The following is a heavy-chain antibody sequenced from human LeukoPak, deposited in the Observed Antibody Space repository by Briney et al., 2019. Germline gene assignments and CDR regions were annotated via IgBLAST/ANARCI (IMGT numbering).Heavy chain of an antibody. CDR1: GGSFSGYY. CDR2: INHSGST. D-gene: IGHD5-18*01. Sequence: SETLSLTCAVYGGSFSGYYWSWIRQPPGKGLEWIGEINHSGSTNYNPSLKSRVTISVDTSKNQFSLKLGSVTAADTAVYYCARGRIQLWSQHFDYWGQGTLVTVSS. J-gene: IGHJ4*02. CDR3: ARGRIQLWSQHFDY. V-gene: IGHV4-34*01.